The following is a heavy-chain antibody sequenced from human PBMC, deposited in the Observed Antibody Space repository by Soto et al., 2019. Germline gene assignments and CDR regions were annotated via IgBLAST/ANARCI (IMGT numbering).Heavy chain of an antibody. CDR1: GYSFTSYW. Sequence: PGESLKISCKGSGYSFTSYWIGWVRQMPGKGLEWMGIIYPGDSDTRYSPSFQGQVTISADKSISTAYLQWSSLKASDTAMYYCARLDSSSLLDYYGMDVRGQGTTVTVSS. CDR3: ARLDSSSLLDYYGMDV. J-gene: IGHJ6*02. D-gene: IGHD6-13*01. CDR2: IYPGDSDT. V-gene: IGHV5-51*01.